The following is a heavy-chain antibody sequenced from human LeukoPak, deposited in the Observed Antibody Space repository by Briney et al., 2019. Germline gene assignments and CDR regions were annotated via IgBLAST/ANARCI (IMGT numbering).Heavy chain of an antibody. CDR2: IYHSGST. J-gene: IGHJ4*02. D-gene: IGHD5-18*01. CDR1: GGSISSSNW. Sequence: PSGTLSLTCAVSGGSISSSNWWSWVRQPPGKGLEWIGEIYHSGSTNYNPSLKSRVTISVDKSKNQFSLKLSSVTAADTAVYYCARAKPVDTAMASYFDYWGQGTLVTVSS. V-gene: IGHV4-4*02. CDR3: ARAKPVDTAMASYFDY.